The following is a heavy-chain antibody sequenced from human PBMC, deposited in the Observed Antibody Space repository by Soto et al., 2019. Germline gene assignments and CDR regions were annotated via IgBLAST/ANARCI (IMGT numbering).Heavy chain of an antibody. Sequence: GALRLSCAASGFTFSSYAMSWVRQAPGKGLEWVSAISGSGADTYYADSVKGRFTISRDNSKNTLYLQMNSLRDEDAALYYCAKDRLASGSGVRFDPWGQGTLVTVSS. CDR2: ISGSGADT. J-gene: IGHJ5*02. D-gene: IGHD3-10*01. CDR3: AKDRLASGSGVRFDP. CDR1: GFTFSSYA. V-gene: IGHV3-23*01.